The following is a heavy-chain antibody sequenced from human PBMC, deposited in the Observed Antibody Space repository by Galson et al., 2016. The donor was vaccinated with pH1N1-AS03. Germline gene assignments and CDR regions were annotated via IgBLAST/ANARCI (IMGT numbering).Heavy chain of an antibody. CDR1: GGSITNYY. D-gene: IGHD6-6*01. Sequence: ETLSLTCTVSGGSITNYYWTWIRQPPGKGLEWIGYIYYNGPANYNPSLNSRVTISADTSKKQFFLNLTSVTAADTAVYFCTRGGAYSSSSPAYFGYWGQGTLVTVSS. V-gene: IGHV4-59*01. J-gene: IGHJ4*02. CDR3: TRGGAYSSSSPAYFGY. CDR2: IYYNGPA.